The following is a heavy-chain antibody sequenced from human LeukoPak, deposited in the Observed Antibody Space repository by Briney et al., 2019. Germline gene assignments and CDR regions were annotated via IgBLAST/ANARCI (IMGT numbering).Heavy chain of an antibody. D-gene: IGHD6-13*01. V-gene: IGHV4-30-4*01. Sequence: PSQTLSLTCTVSGGSISSGDYYWSWIRQPPGKGLEWIGEINHSGSTNYNPSLKSRVTISVDTSKNRFSLKLSSVTAADTAVYYCARADTEQTRYFDYWGQGTLVTVSS. CDR3: ARADTEQTRYFDY. J-gene: IGHJ4*02. CDR2: INHSGST. CDR1: GGSISSGDYY.